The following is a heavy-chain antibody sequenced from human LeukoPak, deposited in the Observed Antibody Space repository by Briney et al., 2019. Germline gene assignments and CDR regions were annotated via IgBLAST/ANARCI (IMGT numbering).Heavy chain of an antibody. D-gene: IGHD1-26*01. CDR1: GFIVSTNY. V-gene: IGHV3-53*01. Sequence: GGSLRLSCAASGFIVSTNYMSWVRQAPGKGLEGVSEIYSDGRTYYAASVEGRLSISRDTSKNTVYLQMNSLRAEDTAVYYCARELREHGTFDIWGQGTMVTVSS. J-gene: IGHJ3*02. CDR3: ARELREHGTFDI. CDR2: IYSDGRT.